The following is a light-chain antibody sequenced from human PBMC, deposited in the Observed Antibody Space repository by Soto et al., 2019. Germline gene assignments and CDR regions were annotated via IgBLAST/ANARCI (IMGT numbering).Light chain of an antibody. V-gene: IGKV1-33*01. CDR3: QQYDSITFT. CDR2: DAS. J-gene: IGKJ3*01. CDR1: QDIRKY. Sequence: DIQMTQSPSTLSASVGDRVTITCQESQDIRKYLNWYQQKQGKAPKLXIYDASNLEAGVPSRFSGTGSGTFYTCTISSLHPEDFATYHCQQYDSITFTFGPGTKVDIK.